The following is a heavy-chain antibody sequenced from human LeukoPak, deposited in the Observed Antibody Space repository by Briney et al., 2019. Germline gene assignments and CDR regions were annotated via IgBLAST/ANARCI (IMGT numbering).Heavy chain of an antibody. CDR1: GGSISSSSYY. CDR3: ARHDRIIASPLV. J-gene: IGHJ4*02. V-gene: IGHV4-39*01. Sequence: SETLSLTCTVSGGSISSSSYYWGWIRQPPGKGLEWIGSIYYSGSTYYNPSLKSRVTISVDTSKNQFALKLSSVTAADTAVYYCARHDRIIASPLVWGQGTLVTVSS. D-gene: IGHD6-13*01. CDR2: IYYSGST.